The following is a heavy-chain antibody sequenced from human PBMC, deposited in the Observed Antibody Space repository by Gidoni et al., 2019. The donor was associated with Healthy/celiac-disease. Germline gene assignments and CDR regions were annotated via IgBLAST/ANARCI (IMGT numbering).Heavy chain of an antibody. D-gene: IGHD6-6*01. J-gene: IGHJ6*02. CDR1: GYTFTSYY. CDR2: INPSGGST. V-gene: IGHV1-46*01. CDR3: ARGSIAARRRGYYYYGMDV. Sequence: QVQLVQSGAEVKKPGASVKVSCTASGYTFTSYYMHWVRQAPGQGLEWMGIINPSGGSTSYAQKFQGRVTMTRDTSTSTVYMELSSLRSEDTAVYYCARGSIAARRRGYYYYGMDVWGQGTTVTVSS.